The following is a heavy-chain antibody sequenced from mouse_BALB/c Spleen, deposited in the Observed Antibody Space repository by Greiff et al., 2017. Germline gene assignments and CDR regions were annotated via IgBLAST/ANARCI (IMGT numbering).Heavy chain of an antibody. Sequence: VQLKESGPSLVKPSQTLSLTCSVTGDSITSGYWNWIRKFPGNKLEYMGYISYSGSTYYNPSLKSRISITRDTSKNQYYLQLNSVTTEDTATYYCARWGGLRRYAMDYWGQGTSVTVSS. V-gene: IGHV3-8*02. CDR2: ISYSGST. CDR3: ARWGGLRRYAMDY. CDR1: GDSITSGY. D-gene: IGHD2-4*01. J-gene: IGHJ4*01.